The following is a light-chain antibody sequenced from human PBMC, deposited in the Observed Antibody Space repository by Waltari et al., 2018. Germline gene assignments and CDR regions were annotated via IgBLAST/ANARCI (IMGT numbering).Light chain of an antibody. Sequence: SYELTQPPSVSVSPGQPATIPCSGDALPKQFAHWYHQKPGQAPVVVIYKDTERPSGIPERFSGSSSGTTVTLTINGVQAEDEADYYCQSADSSGTWVFGGGTKLTVL. CDR1: ALPKQF. V-gene: IGLV3-25*03. J-gene: IGLJ3*02. CDR3: QSADSSGTWV. CDR2: KDT.